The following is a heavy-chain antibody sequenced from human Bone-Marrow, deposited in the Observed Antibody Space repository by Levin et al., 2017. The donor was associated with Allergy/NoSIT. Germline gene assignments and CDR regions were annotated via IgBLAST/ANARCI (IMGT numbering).Heavy chain of an antibody. CDR3: ARHCGYCSSTSCYSGGWFDP. CDR1: GGSISSSSYY. D-gene: IGHD2-2*03. Sequence: SETLSLTCTVSGGSISSSSYYWGWIRQPPGTGLEWIGSIYYSGSTYYNPSLKSRVTISVDTSKNQFSLKLSSVTAADTAVYYCARHCGYCSSTSCYSGGWFDPWGQGTLVTVSS. J-gene: IGHJ5*02. CDR2: IYYSGST. V-gene: IGHV4-39*01.